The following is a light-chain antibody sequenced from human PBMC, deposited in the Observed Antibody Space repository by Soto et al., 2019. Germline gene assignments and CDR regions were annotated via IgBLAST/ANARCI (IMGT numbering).Light chain of an antibody. CDR2: DAS. V-gene: IGKV3-15*01. CDR3: QQYYKWPQT. CDR1: QSVRSH. J-gene: IGKJ1*01. Sequence: DIVLTQSPATLSLSPREGDTFSSRASQSVRSHLGWYQQKPGQAPRLLIYDASTRATGIPARFSGSGSGTEFTFTITSLQSEDFAVYYCQQYYKWPQTFGQGTKVDIK.